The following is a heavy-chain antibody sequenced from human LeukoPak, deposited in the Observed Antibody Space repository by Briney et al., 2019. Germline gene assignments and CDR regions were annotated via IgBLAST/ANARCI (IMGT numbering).Heavy chain of an antibody. J-gene: IGHJ4*02. CDR3: TTQLSWFGELSY. D-gene: IGHD3-10*01. Sequence: GGSLRLSCAASGFTFSNAWMGWVRQAPGKGLEWSGRIKSKTDGGTTDYAAPVKGRFTISRDDSKNTLYLQMKSLKSEDTAVYYCTTQLSWFGELSYWGQGTLVTVSS. CDR2: IKSKTDGGTT. CDR1: GFTFSNAW. V-gene: IGHV3-15*01.